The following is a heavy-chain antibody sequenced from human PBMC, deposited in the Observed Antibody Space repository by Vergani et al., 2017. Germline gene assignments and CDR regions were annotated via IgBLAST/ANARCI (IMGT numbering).Heavy chain of an antibody. D-gene: IGHD1-1*01. CDR1: GFSVSNNY. CDR2: IFTGGTT. J-gene: IGHJ6*03. Sequence: EVQLVDTGGGLIQPGGSLRLPCVVPGFSVSNNYMSWARHRPGKGLEWVSFIFTGGTTYYEDSVKGRFTISRDNSKNTVHLQMNSLTAEDTAVYYCAKMCNWDDSYFYCMDVWGKGTTVTVSS. V-gene: IGHV3-53*02. CDR3: AKMCNWDDSYFYCMDV.